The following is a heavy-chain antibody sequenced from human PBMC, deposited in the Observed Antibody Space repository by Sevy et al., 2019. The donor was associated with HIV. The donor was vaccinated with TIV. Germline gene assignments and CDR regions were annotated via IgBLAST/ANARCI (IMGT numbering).Heavy chain of an antibody. D-gene: IGHD1-26*01. CDR1: GGTFSSYA. CDR2: IIPIFGTA. Sequence: ASVKVSCKASGGTFSSYAISWVRQAPGQGLEWMGGIIPIFGTANYAQKFQGRVTITADESTSTAYMELSSLRSEDTAVYYCARGGGSYSGALFDYWGQGTLVTVSS. CDR3: ARGGGSYSGALFDY. J-gene: IGHJ4*02. V-gene: IGHV1-69*13.